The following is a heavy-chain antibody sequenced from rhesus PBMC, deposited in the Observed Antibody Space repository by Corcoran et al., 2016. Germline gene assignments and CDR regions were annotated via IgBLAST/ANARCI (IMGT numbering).Heavy chain of an antibody. CDR1: GGSISSSYYY. CDR2: ISYSGST. V-gene: IGHV4-122*02. CDR3: ARGIAAAFY. Sequence: QVQLQESGPGLVKPSETLSLTCAVSGGSISSSYYYWRWPRQAPGKGLEWIGYISYSGSTSYNPPLKSRVTISRDTSKNQFSLKLSSLTAADTAVYYCARGIAAAFYWGQGVLVTVSS. J-gene: IGHJ4*01. D-gene: IGHD6-25*01.